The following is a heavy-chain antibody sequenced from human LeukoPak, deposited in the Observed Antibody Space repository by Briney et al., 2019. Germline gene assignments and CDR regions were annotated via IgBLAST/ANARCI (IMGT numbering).Heavy chain of an antibody. J-gene: IGHJ4*02. CDR1: GGSVSDYY. CDR3: AKDNYGSSVY. V-gene: IGHV3-23*01. Sequence: ETLSLTCTVSGGSVSDYYWSWVRQAPGKGLEWVSAISGSGGSTYYADSVKGRFTISRDNSKNTLYLQMNSLRAEDTAVYYCAKDNYGSSVYWGQGTLVTVSS. CDR2: ISGSGGST. D-gene: IGHD3-10*01.